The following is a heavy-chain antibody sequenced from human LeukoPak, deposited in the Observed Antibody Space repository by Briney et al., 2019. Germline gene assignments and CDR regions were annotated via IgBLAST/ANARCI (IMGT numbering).Heavy chain of an antibody. CDR1: GGTFSSYA. CDR3: ARWGLETNDFDY. V-gene: IGHV1-69*01. CDR2: IIPIFGTA. J-gene: IGHJ4*02. D-gene: IGHD3-16*01. Sequence: SVKVSCKASGGTFSSYAISWVRQAPGQGLEWMGGIIPIFGTANYAQKFQGRVTITADESTSTVYMELSSLRSEDTAVYYCARWGLETNDFDYWGQGTLVTVSS.